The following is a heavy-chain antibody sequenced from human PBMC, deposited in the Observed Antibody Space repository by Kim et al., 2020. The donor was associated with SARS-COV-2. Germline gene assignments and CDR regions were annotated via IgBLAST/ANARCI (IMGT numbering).Heavy chain of an antibody. CDR2: IYYSGST. CDR3: PTQGRKVPAAFYYYSSGMDV. Sequence: SETLSLTCTVSGGSISSSSYYWGWLRQPPGKGLEWFGSIYYSGSTYYNPSLKSRVTISVDTSKNQFSLRLSSVTAADTAVYYCPTQGRKVPAAFYYYSSGMDVWGQETTVTVSS. V-gene: IGHV4-39*01. J-gene: IGHJ6*02. D-gene: IGHD2-2*01. CDR1: GGSISSSSYY.